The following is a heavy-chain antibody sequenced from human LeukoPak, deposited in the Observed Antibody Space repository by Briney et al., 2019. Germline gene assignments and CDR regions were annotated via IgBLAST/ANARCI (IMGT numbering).Heavy chain of an antibody. V-gene: IGHV1-46*01. CDR3: ARAYSGSYFYYYYYMDV. CDR2: INPSGGST. D-gene: IGHD1-26*01. Sequence: ASVKVSCKASGYTFTSYYMHWVRQAPGQGLELMGIINPSGGSTSYAQRFQGRVTMTRDTSTSTVYMELSSLRSEDTAVYYCARAYSGSYFYYYYYMDVWGKGTTVTVSS. J-gene: IGHJ6*03. CDR1: GYTFTSYY.